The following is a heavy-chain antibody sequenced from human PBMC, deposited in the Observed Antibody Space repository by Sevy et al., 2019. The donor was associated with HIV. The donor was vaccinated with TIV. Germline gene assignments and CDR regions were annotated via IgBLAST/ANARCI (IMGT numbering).Heavy chain of an antibody. CDR1: GLIFSNNA. J-gene: IGHJ4*02. CDR2: VESGGST. D-gene: IGHD5-18*01. Sequence: GGSLRLSCGASGLIFSNNAMNWVRQAPGKGPEWVSGVESGGSTYYADSVKGRFTISRDNSNNMLFLQMSSLRAEDTAIYYCATGDTAMITDLDYWGLGTLVTVSS. V-gene: IGHV3-23*01. CDR3: ATGDTAMITDLDY.